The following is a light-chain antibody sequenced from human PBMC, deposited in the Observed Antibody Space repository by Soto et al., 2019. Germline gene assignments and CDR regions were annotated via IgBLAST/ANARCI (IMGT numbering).Light chain of an antibody. V-gene: IGLV2-14*01. CDR2: EVN. CDR3: SSYTSSSTYV. CDR1: SSDVGDYNS. J-gene: IGLJ1*01. Sequence: QSALTQPASVSGSPGQSITISCTGTSSDVGDYNSVSWYQQHPGKAPKLMIYEVNNRPSGVSNRFSGSKSGNTASLTISGLQAEDEADYYCSSYTSSSTYVFGTGTQLTVL.